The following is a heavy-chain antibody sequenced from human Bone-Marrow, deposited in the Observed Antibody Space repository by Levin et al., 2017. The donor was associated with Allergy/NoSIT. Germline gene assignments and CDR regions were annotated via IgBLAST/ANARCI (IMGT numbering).Heavy chain of an antibody. J-gene: IGHJ5*02. CDR2: INPSGGST. V-gene: IGHV1-46*01. CDR3: ARVLWGYDYIWGSYRPPIIDT. CDR1: FYPFSLSS. D-gene: IGHD3-16*02. Sequence: GESLKISFISSFYPFSLSSLHWVRQAPGQGLEWMGIINPSGGSTSYAQKFQGRVTIPRATSTSTVYMELSSLRSEDTAVYYCARVLWGYDYIWGSYRPPIIDTWGQGTLVTVSS.